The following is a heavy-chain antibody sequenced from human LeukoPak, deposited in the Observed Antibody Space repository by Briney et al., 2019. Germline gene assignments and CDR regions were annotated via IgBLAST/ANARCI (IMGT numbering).Heavy chain of an antibody. D-gene: IGHD1-1*01. V-gene: IGHV4-59*01. J-gene: IGHJ4*02. Sequence: SETLSLTCSDSGGSISSYYWTWIRQFPGQGLDWIGYIHYSGSTNHNPPLRSRVTMSVDTSRNQFSLKLSSVTAADTAVYFCVRVGGTGHFDDWGQGTLVTVSS. CDR3: VRVGGTGHFDD. CDR2: IHYSGST. CDR1: GGSISSYY.